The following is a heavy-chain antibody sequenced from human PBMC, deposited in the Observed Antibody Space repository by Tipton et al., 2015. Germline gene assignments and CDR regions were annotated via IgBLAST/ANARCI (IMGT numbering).Heavy chain of an antibody. J-gene: IGHJ5*02. CDR2: TYYRSNWNN. V-gene: IGHV6-1*01. Sequence: GLVKPSQTLSLTCAISGDSVSSNTAAWHWIRQSPSRGLEWLGRTYYRSNWNNDYAVSVKSRITITPDTSKNQFTLHLNSVTPDDTAMYYCARGAPHSTWSWGQGTLVTVPS. CDR1: GDSVSSNTAA. CDR3: ARGAPHSTWS. D-gene: IGHD6-13*01.